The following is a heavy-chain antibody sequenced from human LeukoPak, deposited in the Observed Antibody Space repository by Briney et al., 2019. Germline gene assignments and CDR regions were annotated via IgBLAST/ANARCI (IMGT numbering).Heavy chain of an antibody. CDR1: EFTFSSYW. Sequence: GGSLRLSCEASEFTFSSYWMHWVRHAPGKGLVWVLRINSDGRTTIHADSVKGRFTISRDNAKNTLYLQMNSLRAEDTAVYYCAREGYYDSSGYSIRFSYWGQGTLVTVSS. CDR2: INSDGRTT. J-gene: IGHJ4*02. CDR3: AREGYYDSSGYSIRFSY. D-gene: IGHD3-22*01. V-gene: IGHV3-74*01.